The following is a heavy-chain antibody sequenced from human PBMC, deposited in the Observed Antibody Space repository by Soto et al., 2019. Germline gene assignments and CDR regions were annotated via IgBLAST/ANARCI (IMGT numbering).Heavy chain of an antibody. CDR2: TSTNNGDT. Sequence: QVQLVQSGAEVKPPGASVKVSCKASGYTLTTFGISWVRQAPGQGLEWMGWTSTNNGDTYYAPRFQGRVTVTKDTSTRTAYMELRSLGSDDTAVYYCGREYCRGGRCYSPDYWGQGTLVTVSS. CDR1: GYTLTTFG. CDR3: GREYCRGGRCYSPDY. V-gene: IGHV1-18*01. D-gene: IGHD2-15*01. J-gene: IGHJ4*02.